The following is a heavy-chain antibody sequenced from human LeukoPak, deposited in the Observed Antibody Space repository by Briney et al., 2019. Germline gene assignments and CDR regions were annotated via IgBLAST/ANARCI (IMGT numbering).Heavy chain of an antibody. CDR1: GFTFSSYW. CDR3: ARTPYDYWSASYSYYFDY. D-gene: IGHD3-3*01. J-gene: IGHJ4*02. V-gene: IGHV3-7*01. CDR2: IKQDGSEK. Sequence: GGSLRLSCAASGFTFSSYWMSWVRQAPGKGLEWVANIKQDGSEKYYVDSVKGRFTISRDNAKNSLFLQMNSLRAEDTAVYYCARTPYDYWSASYSYYFDYWGQGTLVTVSS.